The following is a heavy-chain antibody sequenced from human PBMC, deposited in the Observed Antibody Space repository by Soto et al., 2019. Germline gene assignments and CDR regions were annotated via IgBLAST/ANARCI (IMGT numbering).Heavy chain of an antibody. CDR1: GFTFSNAW. CDR3: TTIAAAGQFDY. J-gene: IGHJ4*02. D-gene: IGHD6-13*01. V-gene: IGHV3-15*01. CDR2: IKSKTDGGTT. Sequence: GGSLRLSCAASGFTFSNAWMSWVRQAPGKGLEWVGRIKSKTDGGTTDYAAPVKGRFTISRDDSKNALYLQMNSLKTEDTAVYYCTTIAAAGQFDYWGQGTLVTVSS.